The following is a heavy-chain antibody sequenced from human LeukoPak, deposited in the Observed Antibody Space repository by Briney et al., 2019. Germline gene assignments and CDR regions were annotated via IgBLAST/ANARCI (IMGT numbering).Heavy chain of an antibody. CDR1: GFTFCVYA. Sequence: PGGSLRLSCTTSGFTFCVYAMSWFRQAPGKALEGVAFIRSKAYGGTTEYAASVKDRFTISRDDSKSTAYLHMNSLKAEDTAVYSCARDRSRGYCSGGICYYRFDYWGQGTLVTVSS. CDR2: IRSKAYGGTT. V-gene: IGHV3-49*03. J-gene: IGHJ4*02. CDR3: ARDRSRGYCSGGICYYRFDY. D-gene: IGHD2-15*01.